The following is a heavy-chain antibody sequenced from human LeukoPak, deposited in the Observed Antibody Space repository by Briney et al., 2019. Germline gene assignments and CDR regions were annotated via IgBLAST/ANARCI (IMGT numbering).Heavy chain of an antibody. CDR3: AGGPTVPPRY. J-gene: IGHJ4*02. Sequence: GGSLRLSCAASGFTFSNYAMHWVRQAPGKRLEWVAVISYDGSNKYYADSVKGRFTISRDNSKNTLYLQMSSLRPEDTAVYYCAGGPTVPPRYWGQGTLVTVSS. D-gene: IGHD4-17*01. CDR1: GFTFSNYA. V-gene: IGHV3-30-3*01. CDR2: ISYDGSNK.